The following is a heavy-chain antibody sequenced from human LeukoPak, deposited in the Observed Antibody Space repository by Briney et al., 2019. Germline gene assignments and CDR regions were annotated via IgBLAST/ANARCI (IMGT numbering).Heavy chain of an antibody. CDR2: ISSSSSTI. CDR1: GFTFSSYS. D-gene: IGHD6-19*01. Sequence: GGSLRLSCAASGFTFSSYSTNWVRQAPGKGLEWVSYISSSSSTIYYADSVKGRFTISKDNAKNSLYLQMNSLRAEDTAVYYCARDGQWLVDDAFDIWGQGTMVTVSS. J-gene: IGHJ3*02. V-gene: IGHV3-48*01. CDR3: ARDGQWLVDDAFDI.